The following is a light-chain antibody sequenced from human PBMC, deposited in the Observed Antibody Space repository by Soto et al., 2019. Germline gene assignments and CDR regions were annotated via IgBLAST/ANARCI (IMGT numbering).Light chain of an antibody. Sequence: QSALTQPASVSGSLGQSITISCTGTGSDVGSYKLVSWYQQHPGKAPKLIIFECINRPSGVSNRFSGSKSDNTASLTISGLQAEDEADYYCCSYVGTWVFGGGTKLTVL. V-gene: IGLV2-23*01. J-gene: IGLJ3*02. CDR1: GSDVGSYKL. CDR3: CSYVGTWV. CDR2: ECI.